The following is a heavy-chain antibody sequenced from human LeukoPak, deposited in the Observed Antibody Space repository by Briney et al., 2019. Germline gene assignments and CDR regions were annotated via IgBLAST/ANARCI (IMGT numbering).Heavy chain of an antibody. J-gene: IGHJ3*02. CDR1: GGSITHYY. CDR3: ATSAKDIIPHDAFDI. Sequence: SETLSLTYTVSGGSITHYYWTWIRQPPGKTLEWIGYSYYSGSTKYNPSLKSRVTISVDTSNNQFSLNLRSVTAADTAVYYCATSAKDIIPHDAFDIWGQGTMVTVSS. V-gene: IGHV4-59*01. D-gene: IGHD2-15*01. CDR2: SYYSGST.